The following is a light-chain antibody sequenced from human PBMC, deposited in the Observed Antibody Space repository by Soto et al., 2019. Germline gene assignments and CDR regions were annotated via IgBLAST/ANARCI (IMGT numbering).Light chain of an antibody. J-gene: IGLJ1*01. CDR1: SSNIASNA. Sequence: QSVLTQPPSASGTPGQRVTISCSGSSSNIASNAVTWYQQVPGTAPKLLLYSNDQRPSGVPDRFSGSKSGTSASLAISGLHSEDEADYYCAAWDDSLNGLVLGTGTKLTV. CDR2: SND. V-gene: IGLV1-44*01. CDR3: AAWDDSLNGLV.